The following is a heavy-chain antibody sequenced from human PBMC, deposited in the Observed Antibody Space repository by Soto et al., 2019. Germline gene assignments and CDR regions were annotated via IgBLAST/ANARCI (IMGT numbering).Heavy chain of an antibody. CDR3: GRDVVGTAMSRRYFEP. J-gene: IGHJ2*01. Sequence: QVQLVQSGAEVKKPGSSVKVSCKASGGTFSSYAISWVRQAPGQGLEWMGGIIPIFGTANYAQKFQGRVTITAGESTSKGHNELSSLGFEDTAVYYCGRDVVGTAMSRRYFEPLGPGTLVTVSS. D-gene: IGHD2-21*02. CDR2: IIPIFGTA. CDR1: GGTFSSYA. V-gene: IGHV1-69*01.